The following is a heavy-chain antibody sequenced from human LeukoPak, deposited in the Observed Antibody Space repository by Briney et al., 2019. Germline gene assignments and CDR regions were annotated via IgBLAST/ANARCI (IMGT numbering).Heavy chain of an antibody. CDR1: AFTFSSYA. CDR3: ARWGSSEGVDY. D-gene: IGHD2-2*01. J-gene: IGHJ4*02. V-gene: IGHV3-64*01. Sequence: GGSLRLSCTAPAFTFSSYAMHWVRQAPGKGLEYVSAISSNGGSTYYANSVRGRFTISRDNSKNTLYLQMGSLRAEDMAVYYCARWGSSEGVDYWGQGTLVTVSS. CDR2: ISSNGGST.